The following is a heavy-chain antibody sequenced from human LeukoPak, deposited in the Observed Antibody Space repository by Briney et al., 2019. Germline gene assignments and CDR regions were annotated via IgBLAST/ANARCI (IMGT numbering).Heavy chain of an antibody. CDR2: INERATII. D-gene: IGHD3-16*01. CDR1: GFTFSNYW. Sequence: PGGSLRLSCAASGFTFSNYWMHWVRQAPRKGLEWVSRINERATIISYADSVKGRFTISRENARNTLYLQMNSLTAEDTAVYYCVRDLILVWTPGDDFDHWGQGTLVTVSS. J-gene: IGHJ4*02. V-gene: IGHV3-74*01. CDR3: VRDLILVWTPGDDFDH.